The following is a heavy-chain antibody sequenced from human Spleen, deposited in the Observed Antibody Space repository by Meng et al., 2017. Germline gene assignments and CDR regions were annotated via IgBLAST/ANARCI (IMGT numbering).Heavy chain of an antibody. J-gene: IGHJ4*02. Sequence: GESLKISCAASGFTFSSYSIHWVRQAPGKGLEWVAIISYDGSNKYYADSVKGRFTISRDESNNMVYLQLSSLRTEDTVVYYCARVPGRVAAIDYWGQGTRVTVSS. D-gene: IGHD2-15*01. CDR3: ARVPGRVAAIDY. CDR1: GFTFSSYS. V-gene: IGHV3-30*04. CDR2: ISYDGSNK.